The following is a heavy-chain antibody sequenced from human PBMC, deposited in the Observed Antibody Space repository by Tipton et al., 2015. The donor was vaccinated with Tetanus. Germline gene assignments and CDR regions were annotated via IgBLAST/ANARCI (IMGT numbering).Heavy chain of an antibody. CDR2: ISWHSGSI. J-gene: IGHJ4*02. V-gene: IGHV3-9*01. CDR1: GFTFDDYA. CDR3: AKGAYYDSSGYDTFDY. Sequence: SLRLSCAASGFTFDDYAMHWVRQAPGKGLEWVSGISWHSGSIGYADSVKGRFTISRDNAKNSLYLQMNSLRAEDTALYYCAKGAYYDSSGYDTFDYWGQGTLVTVSS. D-gene: IGHD3-22*01.